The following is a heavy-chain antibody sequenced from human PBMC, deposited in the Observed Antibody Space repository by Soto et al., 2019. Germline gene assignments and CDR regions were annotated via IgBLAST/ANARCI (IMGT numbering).Heavy chain of an antibody. J-gene: IGHJ6*02. CDR2: IGAYNGNT. CDR3: AYTGGSYDYYYYYGMDV. Sequence: ASVKVSCKASGDTFSTYGISWVRQAPGQGLEWMGWIGAYNGNTDYAQKFQGRVTMTTDTSTGTGYMEPRSLRFDDTAVYYCAYTGGSYDYYYYYGMDVWGQGTTVTVSS. V-gene: IGHV1-18*04. D-gene: IGHD3-10*01. CDR1: GDTFSTYG.